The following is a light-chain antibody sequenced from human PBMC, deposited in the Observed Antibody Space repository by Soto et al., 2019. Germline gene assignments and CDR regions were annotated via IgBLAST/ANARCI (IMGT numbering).Light chain of an antibody. CDR2: DVS. Sequence: QSALTQPASVSGSPGQSITISCTGTSNDVGAYKYVSWYQQHPGKAPKVMIYDVSYRPSWVSNRFSGSKSGNTAYLTISGLQAEDEAVYYCASQRDNGRVFGGGTKLTVL. CDR1: SNDVGAYKY. V-gene: IGLV2-14*03. CDR3: ASQRDNGRV. J-gene: IGLJ3*02.